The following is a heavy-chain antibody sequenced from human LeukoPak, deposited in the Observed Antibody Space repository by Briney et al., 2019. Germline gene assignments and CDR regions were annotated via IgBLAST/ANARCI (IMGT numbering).Heavy chain of an antibody. D-gene: IGHD5-12*01. V-gene: IGHV4-34*01. CDR2: INHSGST. CDR1: GGSFSGYY. CDR3: ARDRSGYNYYYYGMDV. Sequence: SETLSLTCAVYGGSFSGYYWSWIRQPPGKGLEWIGEINHSGSTNYNPSLKSRVTISVDTSKNQFSLKLSSVTAADTAVYYCARDRSGYNYYYYGMDVWGQGTTVTVSS. J-gene: IGHJ6*02.